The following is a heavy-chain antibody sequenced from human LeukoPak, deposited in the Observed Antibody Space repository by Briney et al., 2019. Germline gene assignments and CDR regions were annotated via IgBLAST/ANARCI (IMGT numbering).Heavy chain of an antibody. CDR2: MNPNSGNT. D-gene: IGHD6-19*01. V-gene: IGHV1-8*01. CDR1: GYTFTSYD. Sequence: VASVKVSCKASGYTFTSYDINWVRQATGQGLEWMGWMNPNSGNTGYAQKFQGRVTMTRNTSISTAYMELSSLRSEDAAVYYCARGVRKYSSGWRLQNWFDPWGQGTLVTVSS. J-gene: IGHJ5*02. CDR3: ARGVRKYSSGWRLQNWFDP.